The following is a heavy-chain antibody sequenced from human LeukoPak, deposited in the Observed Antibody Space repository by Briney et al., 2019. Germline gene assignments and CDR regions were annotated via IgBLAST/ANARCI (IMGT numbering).Heavy chain of an antibody. J-gene: IGHJ2*01. CDR3: AKAPGGYSYGYPFYWYFDL. Sequence: GGSLRLSCAASGFTFSSCAMSWVRQAPGKGLEWVSAISGSGGSTYYADSVKGRFTISRDNSKNTLYLQMNSLRAEDTAVYYCAKAPGGYSYGYPFYWYFDLWGRGTLVTVSS. V-gene: IGHV3-23*01. CDR1: GFTFSSCA. D-gene: IGHD5-18*01. CDR2: ISGSGGST.